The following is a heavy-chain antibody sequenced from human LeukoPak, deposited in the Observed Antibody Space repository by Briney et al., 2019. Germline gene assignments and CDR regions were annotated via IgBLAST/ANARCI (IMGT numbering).Heavy chain of an antibody. CDR1: GGSISSYY. Sequence: SSETLSLTCTVSGGSISSYYWSWIRQPPGKGLEWIGYIYYSGSTNYNPSLKSRVTISVDTSKNQFSLKLSSMTAADTAVYYCARGVAVAGHTYFDYWGQGTLVTVSS. J-gene: IGHJ4*02. D-gene: IGHD6-19*01. CDR2: IYYSGST. CDR3: ARGVAVAGHTYFDY. V-gene: IGHV4-59*01.